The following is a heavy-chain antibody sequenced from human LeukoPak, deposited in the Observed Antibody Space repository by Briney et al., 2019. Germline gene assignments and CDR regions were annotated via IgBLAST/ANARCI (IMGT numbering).Heavy chain of an antibody. D-gene: IGHD6-13*01. CDR1: GGTFISYA. J-gene: IGHJ4*02. V-gene: IGHV1-69*13. CDR3: ARDLGASSSSN. Sequence: ASVKVSCKASGGTFISYAISWVRQAPGQGLEWMGGIIPIFGTANYAQKFQGRVTITADESTSTAYMELSSLRPEDTAVYYCARDLGASSSSNWGQGTLVTVSS. CDR2: IIPIFGTA.